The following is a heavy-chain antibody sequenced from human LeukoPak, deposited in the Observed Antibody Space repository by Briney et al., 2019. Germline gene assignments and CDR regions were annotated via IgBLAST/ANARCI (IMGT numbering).Heavy chain of an antibody. V-gene: IGHV3-48*04. Sequence: GGSLRLSCAASGLTFSSNSMNWVRQAPGKGLEWVSYISSSGSTKYYADSVKGRFTISRDNAKNSLYLQMNSLRAEDTAVYYCAREPFWSGYFSNLHFDYWGRGTLVTVSS. CDR2: ISSSGSTK. CDR3: AREPFWSGYFSNLHFDY. J-gene: IGHJ4*02. D-gene: IGHD3-3*01. CDR1: GLTFSSNS.